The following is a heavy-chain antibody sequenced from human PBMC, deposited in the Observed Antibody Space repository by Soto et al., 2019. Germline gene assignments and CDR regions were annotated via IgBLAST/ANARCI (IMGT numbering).Heavy chain of an antibody. CDR3: ARGLDVVVPAAIENNWFDP. V-gene: IGHV4-34*01. CDR1: GGSFSGYY. J-gene: IGHJ5*02. CDR2: INHSGST. Sequence: QVQLQQWGAGLLKPSETLSLTCAVYGGSFSGYYWSWIRQPPGKGLEWIGEINHSGSTNYNPALKSQVTISVDTSKNQFSLNLSSVTAADTAVYYCARGLDVVVPAAIENNWFDPWGQGNLVTVSS. D-gene: IGHD2-2*01.